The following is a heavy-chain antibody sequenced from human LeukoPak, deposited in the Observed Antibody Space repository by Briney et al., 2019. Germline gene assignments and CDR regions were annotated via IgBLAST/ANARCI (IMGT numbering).Heavy chain of an antibody. CDR2: INSDSIWI. CDR3: ARDSIGLTTYDSYFDY. CDR1: GFSFSTYS. J-gene: IGHJ4*02. V-gene: IGHV3-21*06. D-gene: IGHD3-16*01. Sequence: RGGSLRLSCAASGFSFSTYSMSWVRQAPGKGLEWVSSINSDSIWIYYADSVKGRFTISRDNAKNSLYLQMKSLRVEDTAVYYCARDSIGLTTYDSYFDYWGQGTLVTVSS.